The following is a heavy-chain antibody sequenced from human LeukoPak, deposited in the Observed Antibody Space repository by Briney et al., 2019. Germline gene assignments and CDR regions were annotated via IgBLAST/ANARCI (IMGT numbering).Heavy chain of an antibody. CDR1: GDSISCYY. CDR3: ARERSGLGYFDY. Sequence: SETLSLTCSVSGDSISCYYWTWIRQPPGKGLEWIGYVYSSGGTNYNPSLKSRVTMSIDTSKNQLSLELRSVTAADTAVYFCARERSGLGYFDYWGQGALVTVSS. D-gene: IGHD3-10*01. V-gene: IGHV4-59*01. CDR2: VYSSGGT. J-gene: IGHJ4*02.